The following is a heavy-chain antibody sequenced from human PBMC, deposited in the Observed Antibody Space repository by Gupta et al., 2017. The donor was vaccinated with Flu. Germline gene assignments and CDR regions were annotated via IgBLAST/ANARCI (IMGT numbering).Heavy chain of an antibody. V-gene: IGHV3-72*01. Sequence: EVQLVESGGGLVQPGRSLRLSCAASGFTFSDHYMDWVRQAPEKGPECVGRIRTQAKNYTTEYAASVQGRFTISRDDSRNSLHLQMNSLKTEDTAVYYCARAFTIATDQFDYWGQGTLVTVSS. J-gene: IGHJ4*02. CDR1: GFTFSDHY. CDR3: ARAFTIATDQFDY. D-gene: IGHD3-3*01. CDR2: IRTQAKNYTT.